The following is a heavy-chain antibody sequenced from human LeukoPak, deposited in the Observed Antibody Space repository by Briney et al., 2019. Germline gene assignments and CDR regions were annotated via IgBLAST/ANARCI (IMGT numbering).Heavy chain of an antibody. V-gene: IGHV3-30*02. J-gene: IGHJ4*02. CDR1: GFTFSSYG. CDR2: IRYDGSNK. D-gene: IGHD2-15*01. CDR3: ATSVVVAAPFDY. Sequence: GGSLRLSCAASGFTFSSYGMHWVRQAPGKGLEWVAFIRYDGSNKYYADSVKGRFTISRDNSKNTLYLQMNSLRAEDTAVYYCATSVVVAAPFDYWGQGTLVTVSS.